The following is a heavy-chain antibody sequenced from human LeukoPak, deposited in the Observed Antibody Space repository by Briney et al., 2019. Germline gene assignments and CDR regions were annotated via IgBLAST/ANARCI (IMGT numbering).Heavy chain of an antibody. CDR1: GGSIRSGNYY. Sequence: SETLSLTCAVSGGSIRSGNYYWSWIRQPPGKGLEWIRYIYPTGKTNYNPSLKSRVTISVDTSKNQFSLKLSSVTAADTAVYYCARLVGGYLTAGGYYFDYWGQGTLVTVSS. J-gene: IGHJ4*02. D-gene: IGHD3-22*01. CDR3: ARLVGGYLTAGGYYFDY. CDR2: IYPTGKT. V-gene: IGHV4-30-2*01.